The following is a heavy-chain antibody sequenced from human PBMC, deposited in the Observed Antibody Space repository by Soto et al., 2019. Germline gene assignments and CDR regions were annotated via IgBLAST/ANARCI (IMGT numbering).Heavy chain of an antibody. Sequence: QSQTLSLTSAISGDSVSSNSAAWNWIRKSPSRGLEWLGRTYYRSKWYNDYEVTVKSRITINPDTSKNQFTLKLNSVTPEYTALYYCARGGSGRYYYFDSWGQSTLVTVSS. V-gene: IGHV6-1*01. CDR1: GDSVSSNSAA. CDR2: TYYRSKWYN. J-gene: IGHJ4*02. CDR3: ARGGSGRYYYFDS. D-gene: IGHD1-26*01.